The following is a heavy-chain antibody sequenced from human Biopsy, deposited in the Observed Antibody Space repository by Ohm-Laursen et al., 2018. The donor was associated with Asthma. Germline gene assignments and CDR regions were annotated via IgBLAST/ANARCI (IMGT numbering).Heavy chain of an antibody. J-gene: IGHJ4*02. CDR2: ILTKFDIT. CDR3: ARSYDTDSYPVLVLDY. D-gene: IGHD3-22*01. Sequence: GASVKVSCKASGGSFSNFAFSWVRQAPGHGLEWMGTILTKFDITSYAEKFQGRVTTTADKSTSTTYMELSRLRSEDTAVYYCARSYDTDSYPVLVLDYWGQGTLVTVSS. CDR1: GGSFSNFA. V-gene: IGHV1-69*04.